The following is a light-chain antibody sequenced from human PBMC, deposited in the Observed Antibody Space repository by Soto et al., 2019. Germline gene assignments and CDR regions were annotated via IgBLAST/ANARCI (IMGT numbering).Light chain of an antibody. Sequence: EIVLTHSPDTLSLSPGERATLYCRASQSVTNNYLAWYQQRPGQAPRLVIYDASSRATGIPARFSGSGSGTDFTLTISSLQSEDFAFYYCQQYNNWPWTFGQGAKVDIK. CDR3: QQYNNWPWT. CDR1: QSVTNNY. V-gene: IGKV3D-20*02. CDR2: DAS. J-gene: IGKJ1*01.